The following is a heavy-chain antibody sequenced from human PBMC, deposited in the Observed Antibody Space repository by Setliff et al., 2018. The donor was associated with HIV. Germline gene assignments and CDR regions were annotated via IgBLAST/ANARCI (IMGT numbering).Heavy chain of an antibody. CDR1: GDTFTDYY. Sequence: GVSVKVSCKASGDTFTDYYMHWVRQAPGQGIEWLGWINPNSGGTNYAQKFQGRVTMTRDTSISTAYMELSRLRSYDTAVYYCARTLPQYTNLFDYWGQGTLVTVSS. CDR2: INPNSGGT. D-gene: IGHD5-18*01. J-gene: IGHJ4*02. V-gene: IGHV1-2*02. CDR3: ARTLPQYTNLFDY.